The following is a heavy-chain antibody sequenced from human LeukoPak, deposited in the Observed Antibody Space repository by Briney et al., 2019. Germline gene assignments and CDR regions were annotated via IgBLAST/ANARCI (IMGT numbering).Heavy chain of an antibody. V-gene: IGHV3-33*08. J-gene: IGHJ4*02. CDR3: ARYTTGHGFDF. Sequence: PGGSLRLSCAASGFTFSSNGMHWVRQAPGKGLEWVAYIWYAGSDEDYADSVKGRFTISRDNSKNTLYLQMNSLRAEDTAVYYCARYTTGHGFDFWGQGTLVTVSS. CDR1: GFTFSSNG. CDR2: IWYAGSDE. D-gene: IGHD6-19*01.